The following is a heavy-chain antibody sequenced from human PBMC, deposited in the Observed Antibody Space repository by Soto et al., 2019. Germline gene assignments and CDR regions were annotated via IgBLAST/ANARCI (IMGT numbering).Heavy chain of an antibody. J-gene: IGHJ4*02. CDR1: GFTFSNYA. Sequence: GGSLRLSCAASGFTFSNYAMTWVRQAPGKGLEWVSTISGNGGSTYYADSVKGRFTISRDNSKNTLYLQMNSLRAEDTAVYYCAKKYFFGSGSYLYYFDYWGQGTLVTVSS. V-gene: IGHV3-23*01. D-gene: IGHD3-10*01. CDR2: ISGNGGST. CDR3: AKKYFFGSGSYLYYFDY.